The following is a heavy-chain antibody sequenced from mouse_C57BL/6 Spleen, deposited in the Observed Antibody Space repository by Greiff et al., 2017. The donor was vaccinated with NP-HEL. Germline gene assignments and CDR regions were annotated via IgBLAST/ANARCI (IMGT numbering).Heavy chain of an antibody. CDR1: GFTFSDYG. CDR2: ISSGSSTI. V-gene: IGHV5-17*01. CDR3: ARGDGYLPAWFAY. D-gene: IGHD2-3*01. J-gene: IGHJ3*01. Sequence: DVMLVESGGGLVKPGGSLKLSCAASGFTFSDYGMHWVRQAPEKGLEWVAYISSGSSTIYYADTVKGRFTISRDNAKNTLFLQMTSLRSEDTAMYYCARGDGYLPAWFAYWGQGTLVTVSA.